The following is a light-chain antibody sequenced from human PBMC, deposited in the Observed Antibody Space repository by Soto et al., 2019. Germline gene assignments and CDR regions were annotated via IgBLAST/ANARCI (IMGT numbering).Light chain of an antibody. CDR3: SAYTSSSTPYV. Sequence: QSALTQPASVSGSPGQSITISCTGTSNDVGGYNYVSWYQQHPDTAPKLIIYDVRYRPSGVSNRFSGSKSANTASLTISGLQAEDEADYYCSAYTSSSTPYVFGSGTKVTVL. CDR2: DVR. V-gene: IGLV2-14*03. J-gene: IGLJ1*01. CDR1: SNDVGGYNY.